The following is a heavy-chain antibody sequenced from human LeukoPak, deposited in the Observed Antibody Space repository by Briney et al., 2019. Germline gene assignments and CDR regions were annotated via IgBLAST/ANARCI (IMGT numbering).Heavy chain of an antibody. Sequence: PGGSLILSCAASGFTFSNAWMSWVRQAPGKGLEWVGRIKSKTDGGTTDYAAPVKGRFTISRDDSKNTLYLQMNSLRAEDTAVYYCAKLGGHPLHNYYVGVWGKGTTVAVSS. CDR1: GFTFSNAW. V-gene: IGHV3-15*01. D-gene: IGHD3-16*01. CDR3: AKLGGHPLHNYYVGV. J-gene: IGHJ6*03. CDR2: IKSKTDGGTT.